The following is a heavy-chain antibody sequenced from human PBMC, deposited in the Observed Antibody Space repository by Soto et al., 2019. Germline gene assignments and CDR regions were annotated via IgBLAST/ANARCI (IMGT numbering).Heavy chain of an antibody. V-gene: IGHV4-39*01. Sequence: QLQLQESGPGLVKPSETLSLTCTVSGGSISSSSYYWGWIRQPPGKGLEWIGSIYYSGSTYYNPSLKSRVTISVDTSKNQFSLKLSSVTAADTAVYYCARPSIAARRGKKERYGSPKEEGSEYWGQGTLVTVSS. CDR1: GGSISSSSYY. D-gene: IGHD6-6*01. CDR3: ARPSIAARRGKKERYGSPKEEGSEY. J-gene: IGHJ4*02. CDR2: IYYSGST.